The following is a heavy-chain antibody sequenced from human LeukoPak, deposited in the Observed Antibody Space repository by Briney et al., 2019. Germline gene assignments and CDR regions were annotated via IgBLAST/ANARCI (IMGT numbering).Heavy chain of an antibody. J-gene: IGHJ6*03. CDR3: ARDRYYYYMDV. Sequence: GGSLGLSFAASGFTFSSYWLTWFRQAPGKGLEWVANIKQDGSEKYYVDSVKGRFTISRDNAKNSLYLQMNSLRAEDTAVYYCARDRYYYYMDVWGKGTTVTVSS. CDR1: GFTFSSYW. CDR2: IKQDGSEK. V-gene: IGHV3-7*01.